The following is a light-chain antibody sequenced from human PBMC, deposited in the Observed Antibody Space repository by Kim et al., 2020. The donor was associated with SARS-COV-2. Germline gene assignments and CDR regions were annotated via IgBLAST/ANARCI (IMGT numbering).Light chain of an antibody. CDR1: QSVSSSY. CDR3: QQYGSSPPRYT. CDR2: SAS. V-gene: IGKV3-20*01. J-gene: IGKJ2*01. Sequence: PGERATLSCRDSQSVSSSYLAWYQQEPGQAPRLLIYSASSRATGIPDRFSGSGSGTDFTLTISRLEPEDFAVYYCQQYGSSPPRYTFGQGTKLEI.